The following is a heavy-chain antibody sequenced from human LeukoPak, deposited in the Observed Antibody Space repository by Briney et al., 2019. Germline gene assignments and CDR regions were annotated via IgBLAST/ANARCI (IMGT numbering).Heavy chain of an antibody. CDR1: GFTFSSHG. V-gene: IGHV3-23*01. CDR2: ISIGGDTT. J-gene: IGHJ4*02. D-gene: IGHD6-13*01. CDR3: ARGLAAAGRGGVFDY. Sequence: GGSLRLSCAASGFTFSSHGMCWVRQAPGRGLGWVSSISIGGDTTYSDSVKGRFTISRDNSKNTLYLQMNSLRAEDTAVYYCARGLAAAGRGGVFDYWGQGTLVTVSS.